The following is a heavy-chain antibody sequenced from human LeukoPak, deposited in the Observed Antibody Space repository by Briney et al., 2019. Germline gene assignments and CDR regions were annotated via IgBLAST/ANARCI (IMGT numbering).Heavy chain of an antibody. Sequence: SETLSLTCTVSGGSISSSSYYWGWIRHPPGKGLEWIGSIYYSGSTYYNPSLKSRVTISVDTSKNQFSLKLSSVTAADTAVYYCAPLTNYYDTRFDPWGQGTLVTVSS. D-gene: IGHD3-22*01. J-gene: IGHJ5*02. CDR3: APLTNYYDTRFDP. CDR2: IYYSGST. CDR1: GGSISSSSYY. V-gene: IGHV4-39*01.